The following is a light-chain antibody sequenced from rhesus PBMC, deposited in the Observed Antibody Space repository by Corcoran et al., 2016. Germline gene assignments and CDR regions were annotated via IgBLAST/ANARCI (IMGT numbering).Light chain of an antibody. J-gene: IGKJ1*01. CDR2: GAS. V-gene: IGKV3-31*02. CDR3: QETSNLWT. CDR1: QNVGTF. Sequence: IVMTQSPATLSLSPGERATLSCRASQNVGTFLAWYQQKPGHSPILLIYGASTRATGIPDRFSGSGSGTDFTLNISGLEAEDFAFYFCQETSNLWTFGQGTEVELK.